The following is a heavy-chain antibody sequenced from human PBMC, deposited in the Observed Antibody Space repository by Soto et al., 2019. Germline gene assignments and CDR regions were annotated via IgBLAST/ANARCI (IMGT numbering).Heavy chain of an antibody. CDR1: GYTLTELS. D-gene: IGHD6-13*01. J-gene: IGHJ3*02. CDR3: ARVAAAGYHYAFDI. CDR2: FDPEDGET. Sequence: GASVKVSCKVSGYTLTELSMHWVRQAPGKGLEWMGGFDPEDGETIYAQKFQGRVTMTEDTSTDTAYMELSSLRSEDTAVYYCARVAAAGYHYAFDIWGQGTMVTVSS. V-gene: IGHV1-24*01.